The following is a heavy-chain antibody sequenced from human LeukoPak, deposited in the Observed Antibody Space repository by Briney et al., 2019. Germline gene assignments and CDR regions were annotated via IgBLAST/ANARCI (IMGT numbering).Heavy chain of an antibody. D-gene: IGHD3-10*01. CDR3: AKGAGVRGAPSYYYGMDV. CDR1: GFTFSYYA. Sequence: PGGSLRLSCAASGFTFSYYAMSWVRQAPGKGLEWVSAISGRGDSTYYEDSVKGRFTISRDSSRNTLYLQMNSLRAEDTAVYHCAKGAGVRGAPSYYYGMDVWGQGTTVTVSS. CDR2: ISGRGDST. V-gene: IGHV3-23*01. J-gene: IGHJ6*02.